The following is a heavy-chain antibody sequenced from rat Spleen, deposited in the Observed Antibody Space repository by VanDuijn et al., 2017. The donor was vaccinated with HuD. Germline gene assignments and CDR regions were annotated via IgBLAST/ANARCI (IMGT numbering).Heavy chain of an antibody. CDR1: GFTFSNHG. D-gene: IGHD1-4*01. CDR3: ARHSGELDFDY. J-gene: IGHJ2*01. Sequence: EVQLVESGGGLVQPGRSLKLSCAASGFTFSNHGMAWVRQAPTKGLDWIATIGYDGSSTYYRASVKGRFTISRDNAKGTLYLQMDSLRSEDTATYYCARHSGELDFDYWGQGVMVTVSS. CDR2: IGYDGSST. V-gene: IGHV5-29*01.